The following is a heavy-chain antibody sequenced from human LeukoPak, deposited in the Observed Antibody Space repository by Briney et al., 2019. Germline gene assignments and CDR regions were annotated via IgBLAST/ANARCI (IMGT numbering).Heavy chain of an antibody. J-gene: IGHJ3*02. Sequence: PGGSLRLSCAASGFTFSSYEMNWVRQAPGKGLEWVSYISSSGSTIYYADSVKGRFTISRDNAKNLLYLQRNSLRAEDTAVYYCARDSYQEEEWVVVGPLWRVAFDIWGQGTMVTVSS. CDR2: ISSSGSTI. CDR3: ARDSYQEEEWVVVGPLWRVAFDI. V-gene: IGHV3-48*03. CDR1: GFTFSSYE. D-gene: IGHD6-19*01.